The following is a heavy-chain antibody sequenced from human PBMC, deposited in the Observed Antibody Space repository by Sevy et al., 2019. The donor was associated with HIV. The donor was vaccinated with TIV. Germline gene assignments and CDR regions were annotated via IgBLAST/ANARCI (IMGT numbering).Heavy chain of an antibody. CDR1: GFTFSSSS. CDR3: ASWFDP. V-gene: IGHV3-48*02. Sequence: GGSLRLSCAASGFTFSSSSMNWVRQAPGKGLEWVSYISSSSSTIYYAGSVKGRFTISRDNAKNSLYLQRNSLRDEDTAGYDFASWFDPWGQGTLVTVSS. J-gene: IGHJ5*02. CDR2: ISSSSSTI.